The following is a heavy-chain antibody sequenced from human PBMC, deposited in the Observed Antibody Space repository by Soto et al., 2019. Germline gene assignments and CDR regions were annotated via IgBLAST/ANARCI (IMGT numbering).Heavy chain of an antibody. V-gene: IGHV5-51*01. CDR3: ETFRLSSSWYYYYGMDV. CDR2: IYPGDSDT. J-gene: IGHJ6*02. D-gene: IGHD6-13*01. CDR1: GYSFTSYW. Sequence: GESLKISCKGSGYSFTSYWIGWVRQMPGKGLEWMGIIYPGDSDTRYSPSFQGQVTISADKSISTAYLQWSSLKASDTAMYYCETFRLSSSWYYYYGMDVWGRETTVTVSS.